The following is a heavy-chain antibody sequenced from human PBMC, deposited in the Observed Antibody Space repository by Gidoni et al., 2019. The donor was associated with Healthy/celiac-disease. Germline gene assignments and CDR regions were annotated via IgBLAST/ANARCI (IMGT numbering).Heavy chain of an antibody. Sequence: QVQLVESGGGVVQPGRSLRVSCAASGFTFSSYGMHWVRQAPGKGLEWVAVISYDGSNKYYADSVKGRFTISRDNSKNTLYLQMNSLRAEDTAVYYCAKDGGSRLYYFDYWGQGTLVTVSS. CDR1: GFTFSSYG. D-gene: IGHD1-26*01. CDR2: ISYDGSNK. V-gene: IGHV3-30*18. J-gene: IGHJ4*02. CDR3: AKDGGSRLYYFDY.